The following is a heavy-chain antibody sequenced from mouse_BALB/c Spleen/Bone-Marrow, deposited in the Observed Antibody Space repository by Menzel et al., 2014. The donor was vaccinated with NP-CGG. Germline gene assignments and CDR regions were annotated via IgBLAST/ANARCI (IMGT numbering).Heavy chain of an antibody. Sequence: EVKLVESGGGLVQPKGSLKLSCAASGFTFNIYAMNWVRQAPGKGLEWVARIRSKGKNYATYYADSVKDRFTISRDDSQSMLHLQVNSLKTEDTAMYYCVRHSYHDNSLDYWGQGISVIVSS. J-gene: IGHJ4*01. D-gene: IGHD2-12*01. CDR3: VRHSYHDNSLDY. CDR2: IRSKGKNYAT. V-gene: IGHV10-1*02. CDR1: GFTFNIYA.